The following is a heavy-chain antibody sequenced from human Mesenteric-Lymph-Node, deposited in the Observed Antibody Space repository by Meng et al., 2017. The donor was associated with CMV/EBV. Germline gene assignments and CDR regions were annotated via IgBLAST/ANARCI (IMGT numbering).Heavy chain of an antibody. CDR2: ISSSSSYI. CDR3: ARVGWEPYCFDY. D-gene: IGHD1-26*01. V-gene: IGHV3-21*01. J-gene: IGHJ4*02. Sequence: GESLKISCAASGFTFSSYSMNWVRQAPGKGLEWVSSISSSSSYIYYADSVKGRFTISRDNAKNSLYLQMNSLRAEDTAVYYCARVGWEPYCFDYWGQGTLVTVSS. CDR1: GFTFSSYS.